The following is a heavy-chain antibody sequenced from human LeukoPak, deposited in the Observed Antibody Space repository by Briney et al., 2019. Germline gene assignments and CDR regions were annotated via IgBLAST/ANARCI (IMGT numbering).Heavy chain of an antibody. J-gene: IGHJ4*02. D-gene: IGHD1-14*01. Sequence: PSETLSLTCTVSGGSISSNSYFWGWIRQPPGKGLEWIGSIYYGGSTYYNPSLKSRVTISVDTSKSQFSLQLNSVTPEDTAVYYCARELTGFDYWGQGTLVTVSS. CDR1: GGSISSNSYF. CDR3: ARELTGFDY. CDR2: IYYGGST. V-gene: IGHV4-39*07.